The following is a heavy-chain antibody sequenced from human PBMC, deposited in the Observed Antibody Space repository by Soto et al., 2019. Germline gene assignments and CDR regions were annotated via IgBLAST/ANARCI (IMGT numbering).Heavy chain of an antibody. J-gene: IGHJ4*02. CDR2: IRKKANSYTT. CDR3: ARIPSTGAWHFDH. CDR1: GFTFSDHY. V-gene: IGHV3-72*01. D-gene: IGHD4-17*01. Sequence: GGSLRLSCAASGFTFSDHYMDWVRQAPGKGLEWVGRIRKKANSYTTEYAASVKDRFTISRDDSKSSLYLQMNSLKTEDTAVYYCARIPSTGAWHFDHWGQGALVTVSS.